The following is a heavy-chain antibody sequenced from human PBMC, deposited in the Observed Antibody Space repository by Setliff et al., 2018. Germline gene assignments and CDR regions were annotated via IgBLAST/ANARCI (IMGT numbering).Heavy chain of an antibody. V-gene: IGHV4-38-2*01. CDR1: GYSISSGYY. Sequence: SETLSLTCSVSGYSISSGYYWGWIRQPPGKGLEWIGSIYHNGNSYYNPSLKSRVTISXXXSKXXXXXXXXXXXXXXXXXXYCARQIDYGDFLYFDYWGQGTLVTVSS. CDR2: IYHNGNS. J-gene: IGHJ4*02. D-gene: IGHD4-17*01. CDR3: ARQIDYGDFLYFDY.